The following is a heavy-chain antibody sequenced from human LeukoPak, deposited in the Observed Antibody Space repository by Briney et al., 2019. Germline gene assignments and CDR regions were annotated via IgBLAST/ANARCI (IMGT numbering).Heavy chain of an antibody. CDR1: GFTFSSYA. J-gene: IGHJ3*02. CDR2: ISYDGSNK. Sequence: GGSLRLSCAASGFTFSSYAMHWVRQAPGKGLEWVAVISYDGSNKYYADSVKGRFTISRDNSKNTLYLQMNSLRAEDTAVYYCAKYGPFITMIVGAFDIWGQGTMVTVSS. D-gene: IGHD3-22*01. V-gene: IGHV3-30-3*02. CDR3: AKYGPFITMIVGAFDI.